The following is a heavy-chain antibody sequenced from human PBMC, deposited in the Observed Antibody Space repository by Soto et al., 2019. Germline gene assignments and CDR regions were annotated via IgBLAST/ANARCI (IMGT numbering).Heavy chain of an antibody. CDR3: ASSSYYDSSDYAGAFDI. Sequence: ASVKVSCKASEYTFTNYYIHCVRQAPGHGFEWMGIINPFGDRTSYAQKFQGRVTMTRDTSTSTVYMELSSLRSDDTAVYYCASSSYYDSSDYAGAFDIWGQGTMVTVSS. CDR2: INPFGDRT. J-gene: IGHJ3*02. V-gene: IGHV1-46*01. CDR1: EYTFTNYY. D-gene: IGHD3-22*01.